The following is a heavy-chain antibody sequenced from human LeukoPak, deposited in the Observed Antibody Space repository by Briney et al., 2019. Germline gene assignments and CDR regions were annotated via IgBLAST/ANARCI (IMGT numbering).Heavy chain of an antibody. CDR2: IYYSGST. J-gene: IGHJ4*02. Sequence: RPSETLSLTCTVSGGSISSSSYYWGWIRQPPGKGLEWIGSIYYSGSTYYNPSLKSRVTISVDTSKNQFSLKLSSVTAADTAVYYCANRNITMVRGVIIRPGAPFDYWGQGTLVTVSS. D-gene: IGHD3-10*01. CDR1: GGSISSSSYY. CDR3: ANRNITMVRGVIIRPGAPFDY. V-gene: IGHV4-39*07.